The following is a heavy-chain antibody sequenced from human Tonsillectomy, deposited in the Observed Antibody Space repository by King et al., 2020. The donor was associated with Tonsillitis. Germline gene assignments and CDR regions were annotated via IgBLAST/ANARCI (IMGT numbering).Heavy chain of an antibody. D-gene: IGHD3-16*02. Sequence: QLQESGPGLVKPSETLSLTCTVSGGSISSSSYYWGWIRQPPGKGREGIGSIYYSGSTYYNPSLKSRVTISVDTSKHQFSLKLSSVTAADTAVYYCARDNGSMITCGGVIVGFDYWGQGTLVTVSS. CDR2: IYYSGST. CDR1: GGSISSSSYY. V-gene: IGHV4-39*07. J-gene: IGHJ4*02. CDR3: ARDNGSMITCGGVIVGFDY.